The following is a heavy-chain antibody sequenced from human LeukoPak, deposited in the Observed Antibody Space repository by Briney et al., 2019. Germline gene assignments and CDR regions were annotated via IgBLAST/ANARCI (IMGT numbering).Heavy chain of an antibody. J-gene: IGHJ4*02. D-gene: IGHD6-19*01. V-gene: IGHV4-59*10. CDR2: IYTSGST. CDR1: GGSFSGYY. CDR3: ASDSSGSTDY. Sequence: KTSETLSLTCAVYGGSFSGYYWSWIRQPAGKGLEWIGRIYTSGSTNYNPSLKSRVTMSVDTSKNQFSLKLSSVTAADTAVYYCASDSSGSTDYWGQGTLVTVSS.